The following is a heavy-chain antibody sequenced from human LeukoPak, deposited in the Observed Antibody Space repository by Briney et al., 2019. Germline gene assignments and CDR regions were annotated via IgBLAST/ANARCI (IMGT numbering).Heavy chain of an antibody. J-gene: IGHJ4*02. D-gene: IGHD6-19*01. CDR2: IYSGGTT. V-gene: IGHV3-53*01. Sequence: PGGSLRLSCAASGFTVSSNYMSWVRQAPGKGLEWVSVIYSGGTTDYADSVKGRFTISRDSSENTLHLQMNSLRAEDTAVYYCARDNGATGWINWGQGTLVTVSS. CDR1: GFTVSSNY. CDR3: ARDNGATGWIN.